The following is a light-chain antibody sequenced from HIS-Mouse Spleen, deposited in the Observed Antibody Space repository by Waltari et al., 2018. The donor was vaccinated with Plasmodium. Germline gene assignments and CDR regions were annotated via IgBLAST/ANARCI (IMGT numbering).Light chain of an antibody. J-gene: IGLJ2*01. CDR1: RSDVGSYNL. Sequence: QSALTQPASVSGSPGPSITISCTGTRSDVGSYNLVSWYQQPPGKAPKLMIYEGSKRPSGVSNRFSGSKSGNTASLTISGLQAEDEADYYCCSYAGSRMVFGGGTKLTVL. CDR2: EGS. CDR3: CSYAGSRMV. V-gene: IGLV2-23*01.